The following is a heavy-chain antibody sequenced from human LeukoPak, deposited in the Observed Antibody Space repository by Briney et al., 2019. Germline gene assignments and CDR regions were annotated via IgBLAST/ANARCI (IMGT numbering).Heavy chain of an antibody. D-gene: IGHD4-17*01. CDR1: GFTFSSYA. Sequence: GGSLRLSCAASGFTFSSYAMSWVRQAPGKGLEWVSVISGSGGSTYYADSVRGRFSISRDNSKNTLYLQMNSLRAEDTAVYYCAKSYGDYTLFDYWGQGTLVAVSS. V-gene: IGHV3-23*01. J-gene: IGHJ4*02. CDR2: ISGSGGST. CDR3: AKSYGDYTLFDY.